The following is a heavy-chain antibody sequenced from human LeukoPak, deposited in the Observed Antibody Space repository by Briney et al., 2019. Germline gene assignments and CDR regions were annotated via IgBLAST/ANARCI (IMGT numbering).Heavy chain of an antibody. V-gene: IGHV3-23*01. CDR1: GFTFSSYA. CDR3: AKRDRPCSGDCSAPYYFDY. J-gene: IGHJ4*02. Sequence: GGSLRLSCAASGFTFSSYAMSWVRQAPGKGLEWVSSISSSGANTYYADSVKGRFTIARDNSKNTLYLQMSSLRAEDTAVYYCAKRDRPCSGDCSAPYYFDYWGQGTLVTVSS. D-gene: IGHD2-21*02. CDR2: ISSSGANT.